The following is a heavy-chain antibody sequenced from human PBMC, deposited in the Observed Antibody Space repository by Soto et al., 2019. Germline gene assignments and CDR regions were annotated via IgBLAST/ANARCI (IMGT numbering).Heavy chain of an antibody. CDR2: IKQDGSEK. D-gene: IGHD3-3*01. Sequence: GGSLRLSCAASGYTFSSYWMSWVRQAPGKGLEWVANIKQDGSEKYYVDSVKGRFTISRDNAKNSLYLQMNSLRAEDTAVYYCASGPSYYDFWSGYRKDYGMDVWGQGTTVTVSS. V-gene: IGHV3-7*03. CDR1: GYTFSSYW. J-gene: IGHJ6*02. CDR3: ASGPSYYDFWSGYRKDYGMDV.